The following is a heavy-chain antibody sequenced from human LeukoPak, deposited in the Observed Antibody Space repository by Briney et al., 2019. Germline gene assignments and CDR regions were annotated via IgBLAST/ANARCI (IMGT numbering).Heavy chain of an antibody. J-gene: IGHJ4*02. CDR1: GGSFSGYY. CDR2: INHSGST. D-gene: IGHD3-3*01. Sequence: SETLSLTCAVYGGSFSGYYWSWIRQPPGKGLEWIGEINHSGSTNYNPSLKSRVTISVDTSKNQFSLKLSSVTAADTAVYYCARSTYYDFWSGISRGWYFDYWGQGTLVAVSS. V-gene: IGHV4-34*01. CDR3: ARSTYYDFWSGISRGWYFDY.